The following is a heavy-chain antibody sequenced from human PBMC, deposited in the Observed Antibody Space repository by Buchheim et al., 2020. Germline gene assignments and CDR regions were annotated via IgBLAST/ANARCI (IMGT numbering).Heavy chain of an antibody. V-gene: IGHV3-48*03. J-gene: IGHJ4*02. CDR3: ARDHEDYYGSGRAFDY. D-gene: IGHD3-10*01. CDR1: GFTFSSYE. Sequence: EVQLVESGGGLVQPGGSLRLSCAASGFTFSSYEMNWVRQAPGKGLEWVSYISSSGSTIYYADSVKGRFTISRDNAKKSLYLQMNSLRAEDTAVYYCARDHEDYYGSGRAFDYWGQGTL. CDR2: ISSSGSTI.